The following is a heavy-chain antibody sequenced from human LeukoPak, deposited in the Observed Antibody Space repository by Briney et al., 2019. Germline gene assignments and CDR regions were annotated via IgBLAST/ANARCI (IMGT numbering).Heavy chain of an antibody. CDR1: GGSFSGYY. Sequence: SETLSLTCAVYGGSFSGYYWSWIRQPPGKGLEWIGEINHSGSTNYNPSLKSRVTISVDTSKNQFSLKLSSVTAADTAVYYCARGRKLRLDYWGQGTLVTVSS. CDR3: ARGRKLRLDY. J-gene: IGHJ4*02. CDR2: INHSGST. V-gene: IGHV4-34*01. D-gene: IGHD5-12*01.